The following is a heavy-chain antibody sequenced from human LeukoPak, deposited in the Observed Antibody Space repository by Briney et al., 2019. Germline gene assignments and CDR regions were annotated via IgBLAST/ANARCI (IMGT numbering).Heavy chain of an antibody. CDR3: ASPRAYYDFWSGFTEYFQH. D-gene: IGHD3-3*01. CDR2: IYYSGST. J-gene: IGHJ1*01. V-gene: IGHV4-59*08. Sequence: SETLSLTCTVSGGSISSYYWSWIRQPPGKGLEWIGYIYYSGSTNYNPSLKSRVTISVDTSKNQFSLKLSSVTAADTAVYYCASPRAYYDFWSGFTEYFQHWGQGTLVTVSS. CDR1: GGSISSYY.